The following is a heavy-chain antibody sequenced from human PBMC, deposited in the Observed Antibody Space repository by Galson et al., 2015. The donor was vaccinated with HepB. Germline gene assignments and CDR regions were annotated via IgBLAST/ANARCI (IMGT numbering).Heavy chain of an antibody. CDR1: GGSISSSSYY. CDR3: ARSSLARFLESGWFDP. Sequence: ETLSLTCTVSGGSISSSSYYWGWIRQPPGQGLEWIGSIYYSGSTYYNPSLKSRVTISVDTSKNQFSLKLSSVTAADTAVYYCARSSLARFLESGWFDPWGQGTLVTVSS. J-gene: IGHJ5*02. V-gene: IGHV4-39*01. CDR2: IYYSGST. D-gene: IGHD3-3*01.